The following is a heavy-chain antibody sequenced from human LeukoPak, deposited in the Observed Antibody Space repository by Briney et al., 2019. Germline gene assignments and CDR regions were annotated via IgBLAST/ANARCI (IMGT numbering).Heavy chain of an antibody. V-gene: IGHV3-11*01. D-gene: IGHD1-26*01. CDR1: GFSFSDFY. J-gene: IGHJ4*02. Sequence: GGSLRLSCAASGFSFSDFYMSWIRQAPGMGLEWISHIGTRSNPIYYADSVKGRFTISRDDAKNSLYLQMNSLRDEDTAVYFCAREVRGSGRDFDYWGQGILVTVSS. CDR3: AREVRGSGRDFDY. CDR2: IGTRSNPI.